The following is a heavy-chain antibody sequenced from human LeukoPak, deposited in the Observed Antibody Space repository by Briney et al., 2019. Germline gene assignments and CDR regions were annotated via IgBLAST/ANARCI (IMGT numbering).Heavy chain of an antibody. J-gene: IGHJ4*02. CDR3: ARTRWWLPPDY. CDR2: IYYSGST. V-gene: IGHV4-39*01. CDR1: LGSISSSRYY. D-gene: IGHD5-12*01. Sequence: LSETLSHTCTVPLGSISSSRYYYGWIRQPPGKGLEWMGSIYYSGSTYYNPSLKSRVTISVDTSKSQFSLKLSSVTPADTAVYYCARTRWWLPPDYWGQGTLVTVSS.